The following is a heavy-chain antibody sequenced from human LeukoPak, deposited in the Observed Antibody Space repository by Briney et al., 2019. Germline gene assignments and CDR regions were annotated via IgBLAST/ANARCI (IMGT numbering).Heavy chain of an antibody. V-gene: IGHV3-9*01. CDR3: AKDIADTYYGFYYYGMDV. J-gene: IGHJ6*02. D-gene: IGHD3-10*01. CDR2: ISWNSGSI. CDR1: GFTFDDYA. Sequence: GRSLRLSCAASGFTFDDYAMHWVRQAPGKGLEWVSGISWNSGSIGYADSVKGRFTISRDNAKNSLYLQMNSLRAEDTALYYCAKDIADTYYGFYYYGMDVWGQGTTVTVSS.